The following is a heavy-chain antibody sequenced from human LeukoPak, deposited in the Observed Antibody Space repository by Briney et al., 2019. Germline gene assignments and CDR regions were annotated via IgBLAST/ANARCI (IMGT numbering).Heavy chain of an antibody. V-gene: IGHV3-74*03. CDR3: ARSYAAAGSY. D-gene: IGHD6-13*01. Sequence: GGSLRLSCAASGFTFRSYWMHWLRQVPGKGLEWVSRSNTDGTSTKYADSVKGRFTISRDNAKNSLYLQMNSLRAEDTAVYYCARSYAAAGSYWGQGTLVTVSS. CDR1: GFTFRSYW. CDR2: SNTDGTST. J-gene: IGHJ4*02.